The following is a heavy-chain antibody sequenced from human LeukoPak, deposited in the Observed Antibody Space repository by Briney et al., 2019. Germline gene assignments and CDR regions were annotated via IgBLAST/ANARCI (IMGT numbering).Heavy chain of an antibody. CDR2: ISRSTSSI. CDR3: ARDPDRTYGTNPLDY. CDR1: GFTFSSHS. V-gene: IGHV3-48*02. D-gene: IGHD1-7*01. Sequence: GGSLRLSCAASGFTFSSHSMNWVRQAPGKGLEWVSSISRSTSSIYYADSVRGRFTISRDNAKNSLYLQMNSLRDEDTAVYYCARDPDRTYGTNPLDYWGQGTLVTVSS. J-gene: IGHJ4*02.